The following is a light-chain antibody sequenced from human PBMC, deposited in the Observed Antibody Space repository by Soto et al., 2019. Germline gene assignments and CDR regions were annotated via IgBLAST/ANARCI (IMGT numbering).Light chain of an antibody. CDR1: QSVSSN. CDR2: GAS. J-gene: IGKJ1*01. V-gene: IGKV3-15*01. Sequence: EIVMTQSAANLSVSPGERATLSCRASQSVSSNLAWYQQKPGQAPRLLIYGASTRATGIPARFSGSGSGTEFTLTISSLQSEDFAVYYCQQYNNWPRTFGQGTKVDIK. CDR3: QQYNNWPRT.